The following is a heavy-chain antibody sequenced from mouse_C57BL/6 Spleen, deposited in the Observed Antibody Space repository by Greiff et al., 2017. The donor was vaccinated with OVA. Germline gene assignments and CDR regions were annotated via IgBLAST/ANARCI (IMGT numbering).Heavy chain of an antibody. J-gene: IGHJ4*01. CDR1: GFSLTSYG. CDR3: AKSLNWDTYAMDY. CDR2: IWRGGST. D-gene: IGHD4-1*02. Sequence: QVQLQQSGPGLVQPSQSLSITCTVSGFSLTSYGVHWVRQSPGKGLEWLGVIWRGGSTDYNAAFMSRLSITKDNSKSQVFFKMYSLQADDTAIYYCAKSLNWDTYAMDYWGQGTSVTVSS. V-gene: IGHV2-5*01.